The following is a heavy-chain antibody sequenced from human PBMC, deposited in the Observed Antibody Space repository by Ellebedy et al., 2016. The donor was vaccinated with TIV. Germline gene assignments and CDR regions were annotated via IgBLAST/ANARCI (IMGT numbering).Heavy chain of an antibody. CDR3: ARDLYMDV. V-gene: IGHV1-46*01. J-gene: IGHJ6*03. CDR1: GYTFTSYH. CDR2: INPSGGST. Sequence: ASVKVSCKASGYTFTSYHMHWVRQAPGQGLEWMGIINPSGGSTTYAQKFQGRVTMTRDTSTCTVNMEVSSLRSADTAVYYCARDLYMDVWGKGTTVTVSS.